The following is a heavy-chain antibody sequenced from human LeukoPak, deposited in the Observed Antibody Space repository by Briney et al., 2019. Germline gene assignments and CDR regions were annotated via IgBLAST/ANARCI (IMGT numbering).Heavy chain of an antibody. CDR3: ARARDGHINNWFDP. D-gene: IGHD5-24*01. J-gene: IGHJ5*02. CDR2: ISYDGSNK. V-gene: IGHV3-30*03. CDR1: GFTFNNYV. Sequence: QPGRSLRLSCAASGFTFNNYVMHWVRQAPGKGLEWVALISYDGSNKYYADSVRGRFTISRDNSKNTLYLQMNSLRPEDTAVYYCARARDGHINNWFDPWGQGTLVTVSS.